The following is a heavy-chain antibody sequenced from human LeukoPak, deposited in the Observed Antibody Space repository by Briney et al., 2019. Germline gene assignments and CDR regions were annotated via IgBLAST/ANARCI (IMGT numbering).Heavy chain of an antibody. Sequence: GGSLRLSCAASGFTFSSYSMNWVRQAPGKGLEWVAVISYDGSNKYYADSVKGRFTISRDNSKNTLYLQMNSLRAEDTAVYYCAKDSSRIVGDLKYYFDYWGQGTLVTVSS. CDR2: ISYDGSNK. J-gene: IGHJ4*02. CDR3: AKDSSRIVGDLKYYFDY. V-gene: IGHV3-30*18. CDR1: GFTFSSYS. D-gene: IGHD1-26*01.